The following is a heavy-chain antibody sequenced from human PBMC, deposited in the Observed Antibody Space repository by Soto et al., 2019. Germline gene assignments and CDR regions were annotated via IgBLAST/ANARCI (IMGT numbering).Heavy chain of an antibody. Sequence: QVQLVQSGPEVKKPGGSVKVSCKASGNTFASHGFSWVRQAPGQGLEWMGWISGFNGQTNYALKFQGRVTLTTDTSTSTAYMEMRSLSSDDTAVYFCARVDPRGVAVVRDYWGQGTLVTVSS. CDR1: GNTFASHG. J-gene: IGHJ4*02. D-gene: IGHD3-10*01. CDR2: ISGFNGQT. CDR3: ARVDPRGVAVVRDY. V-gene: IGHV1-18*01.